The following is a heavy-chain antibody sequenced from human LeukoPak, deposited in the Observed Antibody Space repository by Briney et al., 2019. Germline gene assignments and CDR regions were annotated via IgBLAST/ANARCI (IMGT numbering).Heavy chain of an antibody. CDR1: GFTFSNYA. J-gene: IGHJ6*03. V-gene: IGHV3-64*01. CDR3: AREYYYYYMDV. Sequence: TGGSLRLSCAASGFTFSNYAMHWVRQAPGKGLEYVSGISSNGGSTFYASSVKGGFTISRDNSKNTLYLQMNSLRAEDTAVYYCAREYYYYYMDVWGKGTTVTISS. CDR2: ISSNGGST.